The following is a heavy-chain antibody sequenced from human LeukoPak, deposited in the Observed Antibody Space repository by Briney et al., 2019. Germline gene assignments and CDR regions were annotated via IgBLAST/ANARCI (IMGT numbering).Heavy chain of an antibody. Sequence: LETLSLTCTVSGGSISSYYWSWIRQPPGKGLEWIGYIYYSGSTNYNPSLKSRVTISVDTSKNQFSLKLSSVTAADTAVYYCARRWGISGYDSTLSPGWYFDLWGRGTLVTVSS. J-gene: IGHJ2*01. V-gene: IGHV4-59*08. D-gene: IGHD3-22*01. CDR1: GGSISSYY. CDR3: ARRWGISGYDSTLSPGWYFDL. CDR2: IYYSGST.